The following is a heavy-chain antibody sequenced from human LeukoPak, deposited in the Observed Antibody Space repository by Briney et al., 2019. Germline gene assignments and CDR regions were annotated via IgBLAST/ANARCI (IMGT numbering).Heavy chain of an antibody. CDR3: ARDGGGKQQPSDY. J-gene: IGHJ4*02. CDR2: IYYSGST. CDR1: GGSISSGDYY. Sequence: SETLSLTCTVSGGSISSGDYYWSWIRQPPGKGLEWIGYIYYSGSTYYNPSLKSRVTISVDTSKNQFSLKLSSVTAADTAVYYCARDGGGKQQPSDYWGQGTLVTVSS. V-gene: IGHV4-30-4*01. D-gene: IGHD6-13*01.